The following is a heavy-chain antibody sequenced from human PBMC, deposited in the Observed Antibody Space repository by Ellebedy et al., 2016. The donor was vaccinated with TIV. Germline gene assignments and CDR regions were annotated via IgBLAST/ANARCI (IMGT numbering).Heavy chain of an antibody. Sequence: GESLKISCTASGFTFSYYWMHWVRQAPGKGLEWVSRIDSDGHTTRYADLVEGRFTISRDNATNSVCLQMNSLTAEDTAFYFCAKDRVGGNSGYWYFDFWGRGTLVSVSS. CDR2: IDSDGHTT. CDR3: AKDRVGGNSGYWYFDF. V-gene: IGHV3-74*01. D-gene: IGHD4-23*01. CDR1: GFTFSYYW. J-gene: IGHJ2*01.